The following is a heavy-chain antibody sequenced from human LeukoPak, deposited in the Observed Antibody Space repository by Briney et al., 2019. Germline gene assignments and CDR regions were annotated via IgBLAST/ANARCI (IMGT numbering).Heavy chain of an antibody. CDR2: ISDNGGST. Sequence: GGSLRLSCSASGFILRSHAMHWVRQAPGKGLEYVSRISDNGGSTYYADSVKGRFTISRDNSKNTLYLQMSSLRTVDTAVYYCVKDNEAGGSPFDRWGQGTLVTVSS. V-gene: IGHV3-64D*06. CDR3: VKDNEAGGSPFDR. J-gene: IGHJ4*02. D-gene: IGHD1-1*01. CDR1: GFILRSHA.